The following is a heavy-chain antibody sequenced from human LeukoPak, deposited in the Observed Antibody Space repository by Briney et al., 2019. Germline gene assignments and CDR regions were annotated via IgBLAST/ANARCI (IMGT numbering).Heavy chain of an antibody. D-gene: IGHD4-17*01. V-gene: IGHV1-18*01. CDR2: ISAYNGNT. CDR1: GYTFTSYG. Sequence: GASVKVSCKASGYTFTSYGISWVRQAPGQGLEWMGLISAYNGNTNYAQKLQGRVTMTTDTSTSTAYMELRSLRSDDTAVYYCARDSLDYGDYDPDYWGQGTLVTVSS. J-gene: IGHJ4*02. CDR3: ARDSLDYGDYDPDY.